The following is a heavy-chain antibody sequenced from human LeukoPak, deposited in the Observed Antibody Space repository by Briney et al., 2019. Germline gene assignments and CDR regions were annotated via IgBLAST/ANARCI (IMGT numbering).Heavy chain of an antibody. CDR3: AKMQGYFDY. J-gene: IGHJ4*02. V-gene: IGHV3-23*01. CDR2: ITGDGTTT. Sequence: GGSLRLSCEASGLTFSSYGMSWVRQAPGKGLQWVSAITGDGTTTYYADSVKGRFTISRDNSKNMLYLQMSSLRAEDTAVYYCAKMQGYFDYWGQGTLVPVSS. CDR1: GLTFSSYG.